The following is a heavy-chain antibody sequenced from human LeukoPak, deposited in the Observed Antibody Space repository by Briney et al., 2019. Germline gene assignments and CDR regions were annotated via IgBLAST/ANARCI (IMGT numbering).Heavy chain of an antibody. CDR1: GGTFSSYV. CDR2: IIPMFGAV. Sequence: GASVMVSCKASGGTFSSYVISWVRQAPGQGLQWMGGIIPMFGAVNYAQKFQGRVTITADKSTGTAYMELSSLRSEDTAVYYCVRDYDISGPQKNFFDYWGQGTLVTVSS. J-gene: IGHJ4*02. D-gene: IGHD3-22*01. V-gene: IGHV1-69*06. CDR3: VRDYDISGPQKNFFDY.